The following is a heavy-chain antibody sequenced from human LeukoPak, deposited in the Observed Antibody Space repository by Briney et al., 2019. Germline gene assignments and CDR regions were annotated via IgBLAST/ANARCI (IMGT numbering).Heavy chain of an antibody. CDR2: IYTSGST. CDR3: ARLGMGNYYDSSGYYELDY. CDR1: GGSISSYY. D-gene: IGHD3-22*01. J-gene: IGHJ4*02. V-gene: IGHV4-4*07. Sequence: KPSETLSLTCTVSGGSISSYYWSWIRQPAGKGLEWIGRIYTSGSTNYNPSLKSRVTMSVDTSRNQFSLKLSSVTAADTAVYYCARLGMGNYYDSSGYYELDYWGQGTLVTVSS.